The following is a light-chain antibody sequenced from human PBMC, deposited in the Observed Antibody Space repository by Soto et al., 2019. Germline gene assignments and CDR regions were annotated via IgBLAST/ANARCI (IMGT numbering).Light chain of an antibody. CDR2: DAS. CDR1: QAISNY. J-gene: IGKJ3*01. CDR3: QQYDNLPPMGFT. Sequence: DIQMTQSPSSLSASVGDRVTITCQASQAISNYLNWYQQKPGKAPKLLIYDASNLETGVPSRFSGSGSGTDFTFTISSLQPEDIATYYCQQYDNLPPMGFTFGPGTKVDIK. V-gene: IGKV1-33*01.